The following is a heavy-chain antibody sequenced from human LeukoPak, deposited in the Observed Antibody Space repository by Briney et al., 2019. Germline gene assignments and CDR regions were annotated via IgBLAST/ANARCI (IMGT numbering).Heavy chain of an antibody. D-gene: IGHD5-24*01. CDR3: ARHNGNNYFEI. CDR2: IFYTGST. J-gene: IGHJ4*02. CDR1: GDSISSSSYY. V-gene: IGHV4-39*01. Sequence: SETLSLTCHVSGDSISSSSYYWGWIRQPPGKGLDWVGTIFYTGSTYYNPSLRSRLTMSVDMSKNRFSLNLRSVTAADSGLYYCARHNGNNYFEIWGQGTLVTVSS.